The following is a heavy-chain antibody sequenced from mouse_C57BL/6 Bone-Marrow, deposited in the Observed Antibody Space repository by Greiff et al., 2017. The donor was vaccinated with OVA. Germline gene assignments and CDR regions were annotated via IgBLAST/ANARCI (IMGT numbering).Heavy chain of an antibody. V-gene: IGHV7-1*01. CDR3: ARDHYYYGFDY. D-gene: IGHD1-1*01. CDR1: GFTFSDFY. J-gene: IGHJ2*01. Sequence: EVQRVESGGGLVQSGRSLRLSCATSGFTFSDFYMEWVRQAPGKGLEWIAASRNKANDYTTEYSASVKGRFIVSRDTSQSILYLQMNALRAEDTAIYYCARDHYYYGFDYWGQGTTLTVSS. CDR2: SRNKANDYTT.